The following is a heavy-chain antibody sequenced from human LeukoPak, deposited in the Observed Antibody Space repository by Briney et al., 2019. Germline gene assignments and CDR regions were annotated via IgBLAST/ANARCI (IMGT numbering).Heavy chain of an antibody. CDR2: IYPDGSEK. J-gene: IGHJ4*02. D-gene: IGHD2-2*03. Sequence: EGSLRLSCAASGFTFSTYWMTWVRHSPGKGLEWVANIYPDGSEKYYVDSVKGRFTISRDNAKNSLYLQMNNLRAEDTAVYYCARHMDWSFDYWGQGTLVTVSS. CDR1: GFTFSTYW. V-gene: IGHV3-7*01. CDR3: ARHMDWSFDY.